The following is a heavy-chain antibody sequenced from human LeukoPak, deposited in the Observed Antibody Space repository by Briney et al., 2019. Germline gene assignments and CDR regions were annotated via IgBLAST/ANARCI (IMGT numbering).Heavy chain of an antibody. V-gene: IGHV4-39*07. J-gene: IGHJ5*02. Sequence: PSETLSLTCTVSGGSISSSSYYWGWIRQPPGKGLEWIGSIYYSGSTYYNPSLKSRVTISVDTSKNQFSLKLSSVTAADTAVYYCARRKNGYNPWGQGTLVTVSS. CDR3: ARRKNGYNP. CDR2: IYYSGST. D-gene: IGHD5-24*01. CDR1: GGSISSSSYY.